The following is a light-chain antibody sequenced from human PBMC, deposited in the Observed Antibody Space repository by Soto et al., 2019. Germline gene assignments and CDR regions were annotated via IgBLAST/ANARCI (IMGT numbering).Light chain of an antibody. CDR2: DAS. CDR1: QVMSSW. V-gene: IGKV1-5*01. Sequence: DIQMTQSPSSVSAAVGERVTITCRASQVMSSWLAWYQQKPGKAPKLLIFDASTLQSGVPSRFSGSGSGTEFTLTISSLQPDDFATYYCQQYNTFSTFGQGTKVDIK. J-gene: IGKJ1*01. CDR3: QQYNTFST.